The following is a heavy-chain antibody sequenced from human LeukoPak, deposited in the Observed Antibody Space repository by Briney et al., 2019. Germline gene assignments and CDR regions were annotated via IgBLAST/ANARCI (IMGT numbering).Heavy chain of an antibody. D-gene: IGHD2-15*01. CDR2: ISTSSGYI. Sequence: GGSLRLSCAASRFNFNSFVMGWVRQPPGKGLEWVSSISTSSGYIFYADSLKGRVTISRDNSKNTLYLQMNSLRAEDTAVYYCARDRGALIVVVVAAIGGLDYWGQGTLVTVSS. CDR3: ARDRGALIVVVVAAIGGLDY. V-gene: IGHV3-21*01. J-gene: IGHJ4*02. CDR1: RFNFNSFV.